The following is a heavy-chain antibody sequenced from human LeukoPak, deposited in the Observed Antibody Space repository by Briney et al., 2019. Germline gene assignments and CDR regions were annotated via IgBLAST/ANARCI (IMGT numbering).Heavy chain of an antibody. J-gene: IGHJ4*02. CDR3: ARDEDYDYVWGSYRGYFDY. V-gene: IGHV1-46*01. D-gene: IGHD3-16*01. CDR1: GYTFTSYY. Sequence: ASVKVSCKASGYTFTSYYMHWVRQAPGQGLEWMGIINPSGGSTSYAQKFQGRVTMTRDMSTSTVYMELSSLRSEDTAVYYCARDEDYDYVWGSYRGYFDYWGQGTLVTVSS. CDR2: INPSGGST.